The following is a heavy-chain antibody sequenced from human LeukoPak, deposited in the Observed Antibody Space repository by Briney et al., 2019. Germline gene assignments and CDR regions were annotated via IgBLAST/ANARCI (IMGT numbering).Heavy chain of an antibody. CDR2: IWYDGSNK. V-gene: IGHV3-30*19. CDR3: ARDRDYYDSSSYCDY. Sequence: GGSLRLSCAASGFTFSSYGMHWVRQAPGKGLEWVAVIWYDGSNKYYADSVKGRFTISRDNSKNTLYLQMNSLRAEDTAVYYCARDRDYYDSSSYCDYWGQGTLVTVSS. D-gene: IGHD3-22*01. J-gene: IGHJ4*02. CDR1: GFTFSSYG.